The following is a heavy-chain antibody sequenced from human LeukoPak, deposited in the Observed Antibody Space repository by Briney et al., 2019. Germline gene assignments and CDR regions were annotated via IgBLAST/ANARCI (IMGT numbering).Heavy chain of an antibody. CDR2: IKQDGSEK. CDR3: ARDQSLIGPIDY. D-gene: IGHD2-21*01. J-gene: IGHJ4*02. CDR1: GFTFSNYW. V-gene: IGHV3-7*03. Sequence: GGSLRLSCAASGFTFSNYWMSWVRQAPGKGLEWVANIKQDGSEKYYVDSVKGRFTISRDNAKNSLYLQMNSLRAEDTAVYYCARDQSLIGPIDYWGQGTLVTVSS.